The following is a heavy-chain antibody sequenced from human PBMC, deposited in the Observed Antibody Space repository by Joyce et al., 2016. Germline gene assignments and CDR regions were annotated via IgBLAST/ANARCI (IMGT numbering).Heavy chain of an antibody. J-gene: IGHJ4*02. CDR3: ARSAYSRSLDY. CDR2: IIPILATA. CDR1: GGNFSKSA. D-gene: IGHD6-13*01. Sequence: QVQLVQSGAEVKKPGSSMKVSCKASGGNFSKSAISWVRQAPGQGLEWMGGIIPILATANYAQKFQGRVTITADEPTNTVYMDLRSLRSDDTAVYYCARSAYSRSLDYWGQGTLVTVSS. V-gene: IGHV1-69*01.